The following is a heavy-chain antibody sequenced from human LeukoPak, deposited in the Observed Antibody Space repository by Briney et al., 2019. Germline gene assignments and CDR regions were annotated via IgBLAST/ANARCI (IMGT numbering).Heavy chain of an antibody. J-gene: IGHJ4*02. D-gene: IGHD4-17*01. CDR1: GFNFSSYN. Sequence: GGSLRLSCAASGFNFSSYNMNWVRQAPGKGLEWVSYISTSSRNIQYADSVKGRFTVSRDNAKNSVYLQMNSLRDEDTAVYYCARSGDYGDYTAYWGQGTLVTVSS. CDR3: ARSGDYGDYTAY. CDR2: ISTSSRNI. V-gene: IGHV3-48*02.